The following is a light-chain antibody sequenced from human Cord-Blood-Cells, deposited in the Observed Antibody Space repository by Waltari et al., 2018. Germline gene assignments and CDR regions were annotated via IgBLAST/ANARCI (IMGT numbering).Light chain of an antibody. J-gene: IGLJ2*01. CDR2: EVS. CDR3: SSYAGSKV. V-gene: IGLV2-8*01. CDR1: SSDVGGYNY. Sequence: QSALTQPPSASGSPGQSVTISCTGTSSDVGGYNYVSWYQQHPGKAPKRMIYEVSKRPSGVPDRVSGSKSGNTASLTVSGLQAEDEADYYCSSYAGSKVFGGGTKLTVL.